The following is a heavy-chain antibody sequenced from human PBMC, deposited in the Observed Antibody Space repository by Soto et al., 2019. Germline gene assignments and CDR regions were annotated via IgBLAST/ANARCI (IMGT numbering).Heavy chain of an antibody. Sequence: SETLSLTCAVSGGSISSGGYSWSWIRQPPGKGLEWIGYIYHSGSTYYNPSLKSRVTISVDRSKNQFSLKLSSVTAADTAVYYCAGATNYGSRRDYYYYGMDVWGQGTTVTVSS. CDR3: AGATNYGSRRDYYYYGMDV. CDR1: GGSISSGGYS. V-gene: IGHV4-30-2*01. D-gene: IGHD3-10*01. CDR2: IYHSGST. J-gene: IGHJ6*02.